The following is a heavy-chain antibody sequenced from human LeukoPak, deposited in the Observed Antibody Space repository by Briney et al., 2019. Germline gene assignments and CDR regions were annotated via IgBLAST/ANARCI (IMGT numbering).Heavy chain of an antibody. J-gene: IGHJ5*02. Sequence: GGSLRLSCAASGFTFSTYAMSWVRQAPGKGLEWVSAISGGGGSTYYADSVKGRFTISRDNSKNTLYLQMNSLRAEDTAVYYCAKDYGSSSRNWFDPWGQGTLVTVSS. D-gene: IGHD6-6*01. CDR1: GFTFSTYA. V-gene: IGHV3-23*01. CDR2: ISGGGGST. CDR3: AKDYGSSSRNWFDP.